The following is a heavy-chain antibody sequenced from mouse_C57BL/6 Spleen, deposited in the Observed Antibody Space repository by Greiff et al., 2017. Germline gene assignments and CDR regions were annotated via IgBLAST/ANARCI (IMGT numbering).Heavy chain of an antibody. CDR2: ISDGGSYT. D-gene: IGHD2-4*01. CDR1: GFSFSSYA. V-gene: IGHV5-4*01. Sequence: EVMLVESGGGLVKPAGTLKLTCAVSGFSFSSYAMSWVRQTPEKRLEWVATISDGGSYTYYPDHVTGRFTISRDHAKNNLYLQMSHLKSEDTTMYYCARDLSYDYWDYAIDYWGQGTSVTVSS. J-gene: IGHJ4*01. CDR3: ARDLSYDYWDYAIDY.